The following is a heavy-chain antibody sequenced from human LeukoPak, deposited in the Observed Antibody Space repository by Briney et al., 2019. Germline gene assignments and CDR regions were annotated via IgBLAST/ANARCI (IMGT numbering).Heavy chain of an antibody. Sequence: SETLSLTCTVSGGSISSSSYYWGWIRQPPGKGLEWIGSIYYSGSTYYNPSLKSRVTIFVDTSKNQFSLKLSSVTAADTAVYYCARVIIAVAVDYWGQGTLVTVSS. D-gene: IGHD6-19*01. J-gene: IGHJ4*02. CDR3: ARVIIAVAVDY. CDR2: IYYSGST. V-gene: IGHV4-39*01. CDR1: GGSISSSSYY.